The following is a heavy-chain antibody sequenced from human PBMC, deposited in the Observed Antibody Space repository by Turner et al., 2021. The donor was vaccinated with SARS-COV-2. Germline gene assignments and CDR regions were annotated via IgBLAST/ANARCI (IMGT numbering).Heavy chain of an antibody. CDR1: GGSISSSGYY. J-gene: IGHJ4*02. CDR2: IYYSGST. D-gene: IGHD3-10*01. V-gene: IGHV4-39*01. CDR3: ARHVYGSGSYYPDDY. Sequence: QLQLQESGPGLVKPSETLSLTCTVSGGSISSSGYYWGWIRQPPGKGLEWIGSIYYSGSTYYNPSLKSRVTISVDTSKNQFSLKLSSVTAADTAVYYCARHVYGSGSYYPDDYWGQGTLVTVSS.